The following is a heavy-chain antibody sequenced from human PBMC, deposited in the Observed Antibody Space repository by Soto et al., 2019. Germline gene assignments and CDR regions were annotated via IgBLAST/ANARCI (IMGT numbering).Heavy chain of an antibody. CDR2: IIPIFGTA. CDR3: ARSQGGSSSLDIYYYYYYGMDV. CDR1: GCTFSSYA. D-gene: IGHD2-15*01. J-gene: IGHJ6*02. V-gene: IGHV1-69*01. Sequence: QVQLVQSGAEVKQPGSSVKVSCTAPGCTFSSYAISWVRQAPGQGLEWMGGIIPIFGTAKYAQKFQGRVTITADESTSTGYMELSSLRSEDTAVYYCARSQGGSSSLDIYYYYYYGMDVWGQGTTVTVSS.